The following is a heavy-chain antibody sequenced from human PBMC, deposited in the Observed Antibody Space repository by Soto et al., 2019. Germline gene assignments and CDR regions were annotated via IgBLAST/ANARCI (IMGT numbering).Heavy chain of an antibody. V-gene: IGHV3-53*01. D-gene: IGHD6-19*01. CDR3: ARGADSSGWEYYYYYGMDV. CDR1: GFTVSSNY. J-gene: IGHJ6*02. CDR2: IYSGGST. Sequence: EVQLVESGGGLIQPGGSLRLSCAASGFTVSSNYMSWVRQAPGKGLEWVSVIYSGGSTYYADSVKGRFTISRDNSKNTLYLQTNSLRAEDTAVYYCARGADSSGWEYYYYYGMDVWGQGTTVTVSS.